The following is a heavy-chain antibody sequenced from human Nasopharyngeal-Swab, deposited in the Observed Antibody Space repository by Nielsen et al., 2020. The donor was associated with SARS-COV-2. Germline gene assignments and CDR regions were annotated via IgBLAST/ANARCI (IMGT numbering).Heavy chain of an antibody. D-gene: IGHD6-13*01. V-gene: IGHV1-2*06. CDR3: ARDWEQQHDAFDI. Sequence: SVKVSCKASGYTFTGYYMHWARPAPGQGLEWMGRINPNSGGTNYAQKLQGRVTMTRDTSIRTAYMELSRLRSDDTAVYYCARDWEQQHDAFDIWGQGTMVTVSS. CDR2: INPNSGGT. J-gene: IGHJ3*02. CDR1: GYTFTGYY.